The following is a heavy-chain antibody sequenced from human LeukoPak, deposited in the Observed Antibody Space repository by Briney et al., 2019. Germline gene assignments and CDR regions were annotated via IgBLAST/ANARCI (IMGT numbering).Heavy chain of an antibody. D-gene: IGHD2-8*02. Sequence: SETLSLTCTVSGGSISSSSYYWGWIRQPPGKGLEWIGSIYYSGGTYYNPSLKSRVTISVDTSKNQFSLKMNSVTAADTAVYYCARLGHCTGGSCYQYYYMDVWGKGTMVTISS. CDR3: ARLGHCTGGSCYQYYYMDV. J-gene: IGHJ6*03. CDR1: GGSISSSSYY. CDR2: IYYSGGT. V-gene: IGHV4-39*01.